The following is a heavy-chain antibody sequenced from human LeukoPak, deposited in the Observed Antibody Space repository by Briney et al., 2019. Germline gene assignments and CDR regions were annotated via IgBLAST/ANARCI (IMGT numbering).Heavy chain of an antibody. Sequence: GGSLRLSCAGYGFTFSNYWMHWVRHAPGKGLVWVSRIKSDGSSVAYADSVAGRFTISRDNARDTLYLQMSSPGAEDTAVYYCARGLYLDYDTAGYYVGYYYGLEVWGQETTVTVSS. D-gene: IGHD3-16*01. CDR3: ARGLYLDYDTAGYYVGYYYGLEV. V-gene: IGHV3-74*01. CDR1: GFTFSNYW. CDR2: IKSDGSSV. J-gene: IGHJ6*02.